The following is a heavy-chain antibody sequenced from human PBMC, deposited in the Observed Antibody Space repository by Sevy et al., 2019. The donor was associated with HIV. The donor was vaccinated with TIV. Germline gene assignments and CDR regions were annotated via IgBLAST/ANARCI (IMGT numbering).Heavy chain of an antibody. J-gene: IGHJ6*02. D-gene: IGHD1-1*01. CDR3: TKAQLSGGVRGHCYGMDV. CDR1: GFTFSSYD. CDR2: IGIAGDS. Sequence: GGSLRLSCAASGFTFSSYDMYWVRQVTGKGLEWVSAIGIAGDSYYPDSLRGRFTISRDNANNSLFLQMNSLRAGDTAIYYCTKAQLSGGVRGHCYGMDVWGQGTTVTVSS. V-gene: IGHV3-13*01.